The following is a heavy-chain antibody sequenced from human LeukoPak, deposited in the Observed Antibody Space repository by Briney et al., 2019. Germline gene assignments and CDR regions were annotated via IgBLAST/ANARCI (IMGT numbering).Heavy chain of an antibody. J-gene: IGHJ4*02. CDR1: GGAISGYY. CDR2: IHHSGST. V-gene: IGHV4-59*01. D-gene: IGHD6-13*01. Sequence: SETLSLTCTVSGGAISGYYWNWIRQPPGKGPEWIGHIHHSGSTTYNPSLQGRLTISLDTPKNQFSLKLRSVTAADTAVYYCARGVAPGIAFRWGQGTLVTVSS. CDR3: ARGVAPGIAFR.